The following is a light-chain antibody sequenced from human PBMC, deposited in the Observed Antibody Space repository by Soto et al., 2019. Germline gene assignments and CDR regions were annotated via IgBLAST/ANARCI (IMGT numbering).Light chain of an antibody. J-gene: IGLJ1*01. Sequence: QSALTQPASVSGSPGQSITISCTGTSSDVGSYNLVSWYQQHPGKAPKLMIYEVSKRPAGVSNRFSGAKSGNTASLTISGIQAEDAADYYCCSYAGSSTVYVFGTGTQLTVL. CDR2: EVS. CDR1: SSDVGSYNL. V-gene: IGLV2-23*02. CDR3: CSYAGSSTVYV.